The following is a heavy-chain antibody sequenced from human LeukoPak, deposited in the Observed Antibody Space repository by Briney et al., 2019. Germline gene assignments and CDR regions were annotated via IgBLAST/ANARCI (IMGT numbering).Heavy chain of an antibody. CDR1: GFSFRSFE. J-gene: IGHJ6*02. D-gene: IGHD3-10*01. Sequence: GGSLRLSCAASGFSFRSFEMRWVRQAPGKGLECIAYISSASGTTYHADSVKGRFTISRDNANNSLYLQMNSLRAEDTATYYCARSTALSDPYFYYGMDVWGQGTTVTVSS. V-gene: IGHV3-48*03. CDR3: ARSTALSDPYFYYGMDV. CDR2: ISSASGTT.